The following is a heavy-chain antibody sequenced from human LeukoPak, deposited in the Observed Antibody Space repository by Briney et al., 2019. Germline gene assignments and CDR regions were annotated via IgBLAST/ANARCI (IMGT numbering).Heavy chain of an antibody. Sequence: ASVKVSCKASGGTFSSYAISWVRQAPGQGLEWMGGIIPIFGTANYAQKFQGRVTITTDESTSTAYMELSSLRSEDTAVYYCARVPPMLGYCSGGSCSPPGDYYYYYYMDVWGKGTTVTVSS. J-gene: IGHJ6*03. CDR3: ARVPPMLGYCSGGSCSPPGDYYYYYYMDV. CDR2: IIPIFGTA. D-gene: IGHD2-15*01. V-gene: IGHV1-69*05. CDR1: GGTFSSYA.